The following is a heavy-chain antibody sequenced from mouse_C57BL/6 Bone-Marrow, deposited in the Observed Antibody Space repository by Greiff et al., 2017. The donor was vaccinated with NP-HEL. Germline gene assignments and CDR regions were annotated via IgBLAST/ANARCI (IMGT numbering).Heavy chain of an antibody. J-gene: IGHJ4*01. CDR1: GFTFTDYY. Sequence: EVMLVESGGGLVQPGGSLSLSCAASGFTFTDYYMSWVRQPPGKALEWLGFIRNKANGYTTEYSASVKGRFTISRDNSQSILYLQMNALRAEDSATYYCARYAFITTVVAPYYYAMDYWGQGTSVTVSS. V-gene: IGHV7-3*01. CDR3: ARYAFITTVVAPYYYAMDY. D-gene: IGHD1-1*01. CDR2: IRNKANGYTT.